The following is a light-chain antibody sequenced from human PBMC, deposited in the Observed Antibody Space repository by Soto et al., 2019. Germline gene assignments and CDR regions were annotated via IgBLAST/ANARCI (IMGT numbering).Light chain of an antibody. V-gene: IGKV3-15*01. Sequence: EIVMTQSPATLSMSPGERATLSCRASQSIGTNLAWFQQRPGQAPRLLIYGASTWASGIPVRFSGSGSGTDFTLTISRLQSEDFAIYYCQQYNTWTWTFGQGTKVESK. CDR1: QSIGTN. CDR2: GAS. J-gene: IGKJ1*01. CDR3: QQYNTWTWT.